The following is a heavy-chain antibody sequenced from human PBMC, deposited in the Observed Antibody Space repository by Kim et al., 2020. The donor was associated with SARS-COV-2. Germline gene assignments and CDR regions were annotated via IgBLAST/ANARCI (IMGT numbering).Heavy chain of an antibody. CDR3: TKYTVAGNWFDP. CDR1: GFTFSDAW. J-gene: IGHJ5*02. CDR2: IKSNTDDGTV. Sequence: GSLRLSCAASGFTFSDAWMTWVRQAPGKGLEWVGRIKSNTDDGTVEYAASVKGRFTISRDDPKNTVYLQMNSLKTEDTGVYYCTKYTVAGNWFDPWGQGTLVTVSS. V-gene: IGHV3-15*01. D-gene: IGHD6-19*01.